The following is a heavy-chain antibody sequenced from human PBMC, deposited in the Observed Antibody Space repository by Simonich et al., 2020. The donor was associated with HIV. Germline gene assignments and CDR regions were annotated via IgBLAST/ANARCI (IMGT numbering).Heavy chain of an antibody. J-gene: IGHJ3*02. D-gene: IGHD3-22*01. CDR3: ATQSMIVVAGDDDAFDI. Sequence: QVQLQQWGAGLLKPSETLSLTCAVYGGSFSGYYWGWIRQPPGKGLEWIGEINHSGKTNYNPYLKRRVTISVDTSKHQFSLKLNSVTAADTAVYYCATQSMIVVAGDDDAFDIWGQGTMVTVSS. CDR1: GGSFSGYY. CDR2: INHSGKT. V-gene: IGHV4-34*01.